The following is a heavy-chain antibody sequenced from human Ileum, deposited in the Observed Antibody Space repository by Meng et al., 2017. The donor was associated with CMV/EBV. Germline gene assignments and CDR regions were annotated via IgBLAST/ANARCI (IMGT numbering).Heavy chain of an antibody. CDR2: IHTTDST. CDR3: ARDTGTTGTGSLFDY. D-gene: IGHD1-1*01. Sequence: QVQLQESGPGLVKSSETLALPCTVSGGSIGSYYWNWIRQPDGKGLEWIGRIHTTDSTNYNPSFKSRVTISVDTSKNQFSLKLTSMTAADTAVYYCARDTGTTGTGSLFDYWGQGILVTVSS. J-gene: IGHJ4*02. CDR1: GGSIGSYY. V-gene: IGHV4-4*07.